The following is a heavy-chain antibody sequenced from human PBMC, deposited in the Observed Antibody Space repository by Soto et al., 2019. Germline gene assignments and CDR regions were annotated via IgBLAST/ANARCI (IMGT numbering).Heavy chain of an antibody. Sequence: QVQLQESGPGLVKPSETLSLSCTVSGGSISSYYWSWFRQSPGTRMEWIGYVHHSWGSSYNPSLQSRVAISVDTSKSQFSLKVTSVTATDTAVYYCARQGFGPLHGLVDVWGQGTTVTVSS. CDR2: VHHSWGS. D-gene: IGHD3-10*01. CDR3: ARQGFGPLHGLVDV. CDR1: GGSISSYY. V-gene: IGHV4-59*08. J-gene: IGHJ6*02.